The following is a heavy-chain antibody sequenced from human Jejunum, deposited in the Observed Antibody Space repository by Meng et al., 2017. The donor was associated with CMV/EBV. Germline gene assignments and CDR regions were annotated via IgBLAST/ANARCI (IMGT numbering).Heavy chain of an antibody. J-gene: IGHJ4*02. CDR3: VRGVSPTEWPLEK. Sequence: SGGSISSDYWSWGRQAPGKGLEWLGYIHYSESTKYNPSLESRVTMSLDRSRNQFSLRLSSVTAADTAVYFCVRGVSPTEWPLEKWGQGTLVTVSS. D-gene: IGHD3-3*01. CDR2: IHYSEST. CDR1: GGSISSDY. V-gene: IGHV4-59*01.